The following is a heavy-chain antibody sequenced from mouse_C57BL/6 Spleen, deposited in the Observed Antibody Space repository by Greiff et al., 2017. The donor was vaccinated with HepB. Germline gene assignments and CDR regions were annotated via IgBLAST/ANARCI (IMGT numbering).Heavy chain of an antibody. CDR1: GYTFTSYW. J-gene: IGHJ4*01. Sequence: QVQLQQPGAELVKPGASVKLSCKASGYTFTSYWMQWVKQRPGQGLEWIGEIDPSDSYTNYNQKFKGKATLTVDTSSSTAYLQLSSLTSEDSAVYYCARYRRHDYAMDDGGEGTSGTVSS. D-gene: IGHD3-2*02. CDR3: ARYRRHDYAMDD. CDR2: IDPSDSYT. V-gene: IGHV1-50*01.